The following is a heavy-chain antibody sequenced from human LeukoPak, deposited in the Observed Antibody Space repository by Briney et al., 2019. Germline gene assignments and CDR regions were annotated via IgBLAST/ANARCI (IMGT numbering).Heavy chain of an antibody. CDR1: GDSISSYY. V-gene: IGHV4-4*07. D-gene: IGHD6-13*01. J-gene: IGHJ4*02. Sequence: SETLSLTCTVSGDSISSYYWSWIRQPAGKGLEWIGRIYTTGSTNYNPSLKSRVTMSVDTSKNQSSLKLSSVTAADTAVYYCARVDMRAGYSSLYFDYWGQGTLVTVSS. CDR3: ARVDMRAGYSSLYFDY. CDR2: IYTTGST.